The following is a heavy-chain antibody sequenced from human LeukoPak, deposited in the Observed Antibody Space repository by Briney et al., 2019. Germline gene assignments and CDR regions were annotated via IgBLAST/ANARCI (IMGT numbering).Heavy chain of an antibody. J-gene: IGHJ6*04. CDR2: IIPIFGTA. D-gene: IGHD2-15*01. V-gene: IGHV1-69*06. CDR3: ARVTPYGMDV. Sequence: SVKVSCKASGGTFSSYAISWARQAPGQGLEWMGGIIPIFGTANYAQKFQGRVTITADKSTSTAYMELSSLRSEDTAVYYCARVTPYGMDVWGKGTTVTVSS. CDR1: GGTFSSYA.